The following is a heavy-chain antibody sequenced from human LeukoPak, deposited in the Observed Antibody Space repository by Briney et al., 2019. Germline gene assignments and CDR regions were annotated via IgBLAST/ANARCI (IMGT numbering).Heavy chain of an antibody. CDR3: AKDPLSDYGDYFDY. CDR2: IRYDGTNK. J-gene: IGHJ4*02. CDR1: GFTFSSYG. V-gene: IGHV3-30*02. Sequence: GGSLRLSCAASGFTFSSYGIHWVRQAPGKGLEWVAFIRYDGTNKYYADSVKGRFTISRDNSKNTLYLQMNSLRAEDTAVYYCAKDPLSDYGDYFDYWGQGTLVTVSS. D-gene: IGHD4-17*01.